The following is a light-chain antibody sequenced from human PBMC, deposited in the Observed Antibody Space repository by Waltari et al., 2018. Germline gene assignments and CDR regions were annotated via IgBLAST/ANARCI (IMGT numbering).Light chain of an antibody. CDR1: NSDIGRYNY. Sequence: QSALTQPASMSGSPGQLITISCTGSNSDIGRYNYFPWYQQYPGKAPKVLIYDVNKRPSGASDRFSGSKSGNTASLTISGLQAEDEADYYCSSYTLDIKMIFGGGTKLTVL. J-gene: IGLJ2*01. V-gene: IGLV2-14*03. CDR2: DVN. CDR3: SSYTLDIKMI.